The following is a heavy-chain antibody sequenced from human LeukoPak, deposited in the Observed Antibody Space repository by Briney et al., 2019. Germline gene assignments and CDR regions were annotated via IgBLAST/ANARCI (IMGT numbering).Heavy chain of an antibody. CDR1: GFTFSSYA. V-gene: IGHV4-34*08. CDR2: INHSGST. Sequence: GSLRLSCAASGFTFSSYAMSWVRQAPGKGLEWIGEINHSGSTNYNPSLKSRVTISVDTSKNQFSLKLSSVTAADTAVYYCAYDYVWGSGGATWGQGTLVTVSS. CDR3: AYDYVWGSGGAT. J-gene: IGHJ4*02. D-gene: IGHD3-16*01.